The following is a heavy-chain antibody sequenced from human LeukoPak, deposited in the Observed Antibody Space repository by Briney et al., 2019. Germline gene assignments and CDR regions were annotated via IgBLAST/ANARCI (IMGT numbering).Heavy chain of an antibody. Sequence: PGGSLRLSCAASGFTFSSYGMHWVRQAPGKGLEWVAVIWYDGSNKYYADSVKGRFTISRDNSKNTLYLQMNGLRAEDTGVYYCAREEYSSSSEVDYWGQGTLVTVSS. CDR2: IWYDGSNK. J-gene: IGHJ4*02. D-gene: IGHD6-6*01. CDR3: AREEYSSSSEVDY. CDR1: GFTFSSYG. V-gene: IGHV3-33*01.